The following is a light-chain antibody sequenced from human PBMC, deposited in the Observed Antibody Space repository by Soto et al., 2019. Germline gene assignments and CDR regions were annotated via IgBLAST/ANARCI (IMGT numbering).Light chain of an antibody. CDR2: DAS. V-gene: IGKV3-11*01. J-gene: IGKJ4*01. CDR3: QHRSNWPA. Sequence: EIVLTQSPATMSLSPGERATLSCRTSQSVSRNLAWYQQKPGQAPRLLIYDASQRATGIAARFSGSGSGKDFTLTISSLEPEDFALYYCQHRSNWPAFGGGTKVEIK. CDR1: QSVSRN.